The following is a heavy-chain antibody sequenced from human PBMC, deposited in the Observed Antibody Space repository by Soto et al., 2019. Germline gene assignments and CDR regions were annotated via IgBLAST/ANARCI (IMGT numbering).Heavy chain of an antibody. J-gene: IGHJ4*02. Sequence: QVQLVQSGAEVKKPGASVKVSCKASGYTLSSNYMVWVRQAPGQGLEWMGIINTSGGSTDYALKFQGRLTMTRDTSTNTVYMELSSLRSEDTAVYYCASLEITGYWGQGTQVTVSS. D-gene: IGHD3-16*01. CDR1: GYTLSSNY. CDR2: INTSGGST. V-gene: IGHV1-46*01. CDR3: ASLEITGY.